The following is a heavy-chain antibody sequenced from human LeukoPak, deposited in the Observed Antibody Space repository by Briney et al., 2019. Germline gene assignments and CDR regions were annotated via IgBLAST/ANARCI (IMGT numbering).Heavy chain of an antibody. CDR3: ASSSGGSRYNWFDP. CDR2: IYTSGST. D-gene: IGHD2-15*01. J-gene: IGHJ5*02. CDR1: GGSISSYY. V-gene: IGHV4-4*07. Sequence: SETLSLTCTVSGGSISSYYWSWIRQPAGKGLEWIGRIYTSGSTNYNPSLKSRVTMSVDTSKNQFSLKLSSVTAADTAVYYCASSSGGSRYNWFDPWGQGTLVTVSS.